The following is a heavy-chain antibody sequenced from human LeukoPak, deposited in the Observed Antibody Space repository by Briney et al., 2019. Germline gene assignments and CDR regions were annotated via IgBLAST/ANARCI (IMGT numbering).Heavy chain of an antibody. Sequence: GGTLRLSCAASGFTFSSYGMSWVRQAPGKGMEWVSAISGSGGSTYYENSVKRRYTLSRDNYKNALYLQWKSVRVEDWAVYYCARDPGYNYGFDYWGQGTLVTVSS. J-gene: IGHJ4*02. CDR3: ARDPGYNYGFDY. CDR2: ISGSGGST. V-gene: IGHV3-23*01. CDR1: GFTFSSYG. D-gene: IGHD5-18*01.